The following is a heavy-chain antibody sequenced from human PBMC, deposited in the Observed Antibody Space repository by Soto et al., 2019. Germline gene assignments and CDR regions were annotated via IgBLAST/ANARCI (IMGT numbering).Heavy chain of an antibody. CDR2: INRGGSX. CDR3: XXXXXXXXXYYCARGXPRSFLSTVVVAAYWFDP. Sequence: QVQLQQWGAGLLKPSETLSLTCAVYGGSFSSYYWSWIRQPPGKGLEWIGEINRGGSXNCNPEISHTANTNCNPSLXXXXXXXXXXXXXXXXXXXXXXXXXXXXXYYCARGXPRSFLSTVVVAAYWFDPWGQGTL. D-gene: IGHD1-1*01. CDR1: GGSFSSYY. J-gene: IGHJ5*02. V-gene: IGHV4-34*01.